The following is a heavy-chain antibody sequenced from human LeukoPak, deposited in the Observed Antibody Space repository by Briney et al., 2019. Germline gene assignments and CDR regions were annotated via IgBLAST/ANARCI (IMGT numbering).Heavy chain of an antibody. D-gene: IGHD3-3*01. J-gene: IGHJ4*02. CDR1: GFTFSSYW. CDR2: INSDGSST. Sequence: GGSLRLSCAASGFTFSSYWMHWVRQAPGKGLVWVSRINSDGSSTSYADSVKGRFTISRDNAKNTLYLHMNSLKTEDTAVYYCVREYYYDFPQWGQGTLVTVSS. CDR3: VREYYYDFPQ. V-gene: IGHV3-74*01.